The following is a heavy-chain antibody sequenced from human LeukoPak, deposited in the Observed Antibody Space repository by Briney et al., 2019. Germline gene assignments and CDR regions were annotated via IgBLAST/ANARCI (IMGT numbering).Heavy chain of an antibody. CDR2: IYYTGNT. D-gene: IGHD3/OR15-3a*01. V-gene: IGHV4-39*01. Sequence: KPSETLSLTCTVSGGSISSSSYYWGWIRQRPGKGLEWIGSIYYTGNTYYNASLKSQVSISIDTSKNQFSLKLTSVTAADTAVYYCARQTGSGLFILPGGQGTLVTVSS. J-gene: IGHJ4*02. CDR3: ARQTGSGLFILP. CDR1: GGSISSSSYY.